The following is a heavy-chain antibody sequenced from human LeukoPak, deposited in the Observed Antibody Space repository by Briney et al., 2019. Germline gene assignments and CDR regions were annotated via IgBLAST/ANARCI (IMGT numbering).Heavy chain of an antibody. CDR2: ISGSGGAT. V-gene: IGHV3-23*01. J-gene: IGHJ4*02. Sequence: GGSLRLSCAASGFTFSSYTISWVRQAPGKGLEWVSCISGSGGATYYADSVKGRFTISRDNSKNTLYLQLNSLRGEDTAVYYCAKDLVSGDWYWRGFDSWGQGTLVTVSS. CDR3: AKDLVSGDWYWRGFDS. D-gene: IGHD6-19*01. CDR1: GFTFSSYT.